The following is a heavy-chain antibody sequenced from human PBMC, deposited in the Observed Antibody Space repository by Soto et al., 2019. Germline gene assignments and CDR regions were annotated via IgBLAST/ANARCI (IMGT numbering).Heavy chain of an antibody. Sequence: GGSLRLSCAASGFTFNAYTMHCVRQAPEKSLEWVSLLSWDGGSTYYADSVKGRFTISRDNSKNSQYLQMNSLRTEDTALYYCAKDMIPATIYYYYGMEVWGQGTTVTVSS. CDR2: LSWDGGST. CDR1: GFTFNAYT. J-gene: IGHJ6*02. CDR3: AKDMIPATIYYYYGMEV. V-gene: IGHV3-43*01. D-gene: IGHD2-21*01.